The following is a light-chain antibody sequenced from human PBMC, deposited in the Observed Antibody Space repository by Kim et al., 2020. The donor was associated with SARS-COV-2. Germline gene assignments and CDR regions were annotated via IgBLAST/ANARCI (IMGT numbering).Light chain of an antibody. Sequence: DIQMTQSPSTLSASVGDRVTITCRASQSISSWLAWYQQKPGKAPKLLIYKASSLESGVPSRFSGSGSGTEFTLTISSLQPDDFASYYCQQDNNLALTFGGGNKVEIK. V-gene: IGKV1-5*03. CDR3: QQDNNLALT. J-gene: IGKJ4*01. CDR2: KAS. CDR1: QSISSW.